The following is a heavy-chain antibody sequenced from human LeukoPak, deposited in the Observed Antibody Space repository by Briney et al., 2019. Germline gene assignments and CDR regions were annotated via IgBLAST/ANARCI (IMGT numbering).Heavy chain of an antibody. Sequence: GRSLRLSCAASGFTFSSYAMHGVRQAPGKGLEWVAVISYDGSNKYYADSVKGRFTISRDNSKNTLYLQMNSLRAEDTAVYYCARSGYSYGFHFDYWGQGTLVTVSS. CDR2: ISYDGSNK. D-gene: IGHD5-18*01. V-gene: IGHV3-30*04. CDR3: ARSGYSYGFHFDY. CDR1: GFTFSSYA. J-gene: IGHJ4*02.